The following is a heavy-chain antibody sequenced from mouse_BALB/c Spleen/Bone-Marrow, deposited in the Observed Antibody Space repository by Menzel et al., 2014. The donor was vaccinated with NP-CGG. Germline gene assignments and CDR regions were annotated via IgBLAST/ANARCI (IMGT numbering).Heavy chain of an antibody. CDR3: ANYYYGSSLFVY. CDR2: VDPANGNT. Sequence: EVQLQQSGAELVKPGASVKLSCTASGFNIKDTYMHWVKQRPEQGLEWIGRVDPANGNTKYDPKFQGKATITADTSSNTAYLQLSSLTSEDTAVYYCANYYYGSSLFVYWGRGTLVTGSA. J-gene: IGHJ3*01. D-gene: IGHD1-1*01. V-gene: IGHV14-3*02. CDR1: GFNIKDTY.